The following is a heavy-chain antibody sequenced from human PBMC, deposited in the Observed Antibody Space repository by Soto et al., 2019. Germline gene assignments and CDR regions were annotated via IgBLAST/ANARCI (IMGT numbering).Heavy chain of an antibody. J-gene: IGHJ4*02. Sequence: GESLKISCQSSGYTFSNFWIGWVRQLPGKGLEWMGVIYPGDHETRYSPSFHGKVTISADRSINTAYLQWNSLEASDTAFYFCARSPRSSPYFDYWGQGALVTSPQ. D-gene: IGHD6-13*01. CDR1: GYTFSNFW. CDR3: ARSPRSSPYFDY. CDR2: IYPGDHET. V-gene: IGHV5-51*01.